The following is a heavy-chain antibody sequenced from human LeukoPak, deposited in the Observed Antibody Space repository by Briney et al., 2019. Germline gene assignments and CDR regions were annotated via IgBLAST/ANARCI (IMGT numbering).Heavy chain of an antibody. V-gene: IGHV4-59*08. CDR2: IYYSGST. Sequence: PSETLSLTCSVSGYSISRNYWWGWIRQPPGKGLEWIGYIYYSGSTNYNPSLKSRVTISVDTSKNQFSLKLSSVTAADTAVYYCARQLIYYDSSGYLQQFDYWGQGTLVTVSS. CDR1: GYSISRNYW. J-gene: IGHJ4*02. CDR3: ARQLIYYDSSGYLQQFDY. D-gene: IGHD3-22*01.